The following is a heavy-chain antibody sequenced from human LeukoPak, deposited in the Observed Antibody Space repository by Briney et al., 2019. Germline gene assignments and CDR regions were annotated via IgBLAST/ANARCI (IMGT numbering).Heavy chain of an antibody. CDR1: GDSVSSNSAA. J-gene: IGHJ3*02. CDR3: ARAGYSNSSGAFDI. CDR2: TFYRSKWYN. Sequence: SQTLSLTCAISGDSVSSNSAAWNWIRQSPSRGLEWLGRTFYRSKWYNEYAVSVKSRITINPDTSQNYFSLQLNSLTPEDTAVYYCARAGYSNSSGAFDIWGQGTMVTVSS. D-gene: IGHD6-6*01. V-gene: IGHV6-1*01.